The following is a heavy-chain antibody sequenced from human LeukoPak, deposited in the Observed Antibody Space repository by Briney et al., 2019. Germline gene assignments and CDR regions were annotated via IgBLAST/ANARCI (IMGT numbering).Heavy chain of an antibody. CDR2: IYPGDSDT. J-gene: IGHJ3*02. V-gene: IGHV5-51*01. D-gene: IGHD4-17*01. CDR3: ARQVDYGASLRAFDI. Sequence: GESLKISCKGSGYSFSSYWIGWVRQLPGKGLEWMGIIYPGDSDTGYSPSFQGQVTISADKSISTAYLQWSSLKASDTAMYYCARQVDYGASLRAFDIWGQGTMVTVSS. CDR1: GYSFSSYW.